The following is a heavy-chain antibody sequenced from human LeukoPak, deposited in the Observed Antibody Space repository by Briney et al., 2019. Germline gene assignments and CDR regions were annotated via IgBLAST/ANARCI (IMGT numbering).Heavy chain of an antibody. Sequence: GGSLRLSCAASGFTFSSYSMNWVRQAPGKGLEWVSSISSSSSYIYYADSVKGRFTIPRDNAKNSLYLQMNSLRAEDTAVYYCARDVAIGYCSSTSCYQTYYFDYWGQGTLVTVSS. CDR3: ARDVAIGYCSSTSCYQTYYFDY. CDR1: GFTFSSYS. J-gene: IGHJ4*02. D-gene: IGHD2-2*01. CDR2: ISSSSSYI. V-gene: IGHV3-21*01.